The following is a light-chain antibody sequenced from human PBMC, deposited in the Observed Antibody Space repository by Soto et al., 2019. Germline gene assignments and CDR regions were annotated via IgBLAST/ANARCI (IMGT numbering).Light chain of an antibody. CDR3: QTWGTGLWV. CDR1: SGHSNYA. J-gene: IGLJ3*02. V-gene: IGLV4-69*01. Sequence: QTVVTQSPSASASLGASVKFTCTLSSGHSNYAIAWHQQQPQKGPRYLMKLNSDGSHSKGDGIPDRFSGSSSGAERYLTISSLQSEDEADYYCQTWGTGLWVFGGGTKVTVL. CDR2: LNSDGSH.